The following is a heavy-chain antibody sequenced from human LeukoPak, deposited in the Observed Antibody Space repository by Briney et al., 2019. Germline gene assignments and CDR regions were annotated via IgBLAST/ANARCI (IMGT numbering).Heavy chain of an antibody. CDR2: ISGSGGST. J-gene: IGHJ6*03. D-gene: IGHD1-14*01. V-gene: IGHV3-23*01. CDR1: GFIFSSYA. Sequence: GGSLRLSCAASGFIFSSYAMSWVRQAPGKGLEWVSAISGSGGSTYYADSVKGRFTISRDNSKNTLYLQMNSLRAEDTAVYYCAKRPDLGLYYYYYMDVWGKGTTVTVSS. CDR3: AKRPDLGLYYYYYMDV.